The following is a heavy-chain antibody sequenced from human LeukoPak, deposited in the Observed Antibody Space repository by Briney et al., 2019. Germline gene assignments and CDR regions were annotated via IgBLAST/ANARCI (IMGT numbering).Heavy chain of an antibody. Sequence: PSETLSLTCTVSGGSISSSNSYWGWIRQSPGKGLEWIGSIYYSGSTYYNPSLKSRVTISIDTSKNQFSLRLRSVTAADTAVYYCAREILYDSTGYYLWGQGTVVTVSS. D-gene: IGHD3-22*01. J-gene: IGHJ4*02. CDR2: IYYSGST. V-gene: IGHV4-39*07. CDR1: GGSISSSNSY. CDR3: AREILYDSTGYYL.